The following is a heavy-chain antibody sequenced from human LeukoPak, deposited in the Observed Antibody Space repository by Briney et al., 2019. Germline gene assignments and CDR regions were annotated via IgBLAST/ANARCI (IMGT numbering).Heavy chain of an antibody. CDR3: ARDVSVVVLSSTPTQIDY. D-gene: IGHD3-22*01. Sequence: HPGGSLRLSCAASGFTFSNYAMHWVRQAPGKGLEWVAVISYDANDKYYADSVKGRFTISRDNSKNTLYLQMNNLRAEDTAVYYCARDVSVVVLSSTPTQIDYWGQGTLVTVSS. J-gene: IGHJ4*02. V-gene: IGHV3-30*04. CDR1: GFTFSNYA. CDR2: ISYDANDK.